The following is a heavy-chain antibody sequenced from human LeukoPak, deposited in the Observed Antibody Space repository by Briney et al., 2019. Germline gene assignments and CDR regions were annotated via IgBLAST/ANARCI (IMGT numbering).Heavy chain of an antibody. D-gene: IGHD5-18*01. CDR3: ARVNTAMVSRSLSRYYYYMDV. V-gene: IGHV3-30*03. Sequence: GGSLRLSCAASGFTFSSYAMSWVRQAPGKGLEWVAVISYDGSNKYYADSVKGRFTISRDNSKNTLYLQMNSLRAEDTAVYYCARVNTAMVSRSLSRYYYYMDVWGKGTTVTISS. CDR2: ISYDGSNK. J-gene: IGHJ6*03. CDR1: GFTFSSYA.